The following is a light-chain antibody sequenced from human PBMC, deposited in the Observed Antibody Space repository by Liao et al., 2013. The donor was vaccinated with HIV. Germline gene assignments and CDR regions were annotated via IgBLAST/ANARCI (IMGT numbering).Light chain of an antibody. V-gene: IGLV3-1*01. CDR1: TLGDKS. CDR2: QDS. J-gene: IGLJ2*01. Sequence: SYELTQPPSVSVSPGQTASITCSGDTLGDKSPSWYLQRPGQSPVLVIYQDSKRPSGIPGRFSGSNSGNTATLTISWVEAGSEADYFCQVWDDSRSHPVFGGGTKLTV. CDR3: QVWDDSRSHPV.